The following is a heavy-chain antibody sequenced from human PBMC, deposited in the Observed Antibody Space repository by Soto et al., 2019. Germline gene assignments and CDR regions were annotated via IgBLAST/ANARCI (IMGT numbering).Heavy chain of an antibody. V-gene: IGHV3-23*01. J-gene: IGHJ1*01. CDR1: GFTFSSSA. CDR3: AKDRSPGATTWNVY. CDR2: ISGSGAAK. Sequence: DVQLLESGGALVQPGGSLRLSCVVSGFTFSSSAINWVRQAPGKGLEWVSTISGSGAAKFYADSVKGRFTISRDNSNNTVSLQMNSLRAEDAAVYYCAKDRSPGATTWNVYWGQGTLVTVSS. D-gene: IGHD1-1*01.